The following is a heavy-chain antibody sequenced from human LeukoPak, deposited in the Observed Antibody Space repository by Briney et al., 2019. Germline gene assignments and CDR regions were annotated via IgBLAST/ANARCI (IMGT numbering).Heavy chain of an antibody. Sequence: ASVKVSCKASGYTLTGCYMHWVRQAPGQGLEWMGWINPNSGGTNYAQKFQGRVTMTRDTSISTAYMELSRLRSDDTAVYYCAREGEAVAGTLIDYWGQGTLVTVSS. V-gene: IGHV1-2*02. D-gene: IGHD6-19*01. CDR1: GYTLTGCY. CDR2: INPNSGGT. CDR3: AREGEAVAGTLIDY. J-gene: IGHJ4*02.